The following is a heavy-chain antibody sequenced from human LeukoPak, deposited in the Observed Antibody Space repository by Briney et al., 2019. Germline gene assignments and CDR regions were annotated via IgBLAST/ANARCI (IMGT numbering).Heavy chain of an antibody. CDR1: GGSISSSNW. Sequence: PSGTLSLTCAVSGGSISSSNWWSWVRQPPGKGLEWIGEIYHSGSTNYNPSLKSRVTISVDKSKNQFSLKLSSVTAADTAVYYCARGRIAEDYYYYMDVWGKGTTVTVSS. V-gene: IGHV4-4*02. D-gene: IGHD6-6*01. CDR2: IYHSGST. J-gene: IGHJ6*03. CDR3: ARGRIAEDYYYYMDV.